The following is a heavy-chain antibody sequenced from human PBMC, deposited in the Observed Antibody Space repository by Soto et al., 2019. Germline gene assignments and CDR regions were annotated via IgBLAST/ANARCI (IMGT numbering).Heavy chain of an antibody. D-gene: IGHD3-22*01. CDR2: ISSNGGST. V-gene: IGHV3-64D*06. CDR3: VKYYFDSSGYYGLQACAP. J-gene: IGHJ5*02. Sequence: QDPGKGLEYVSTISSNGGSTYYADSVKGRFTISRDNSKNTLYLQMSSLRAEDTAVYYCVKYYFDSSGYYGLQACAPCGQGTPLPVSS.